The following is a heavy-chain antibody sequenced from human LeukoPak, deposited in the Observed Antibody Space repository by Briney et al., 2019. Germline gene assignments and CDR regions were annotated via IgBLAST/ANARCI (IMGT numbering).Heavy chain of an antibody. D-gene: IGHD2-21*02. CDR3: AKYCGGDCFRNFDS. CDR2: IGGGGSDI. CDR1: GFTFSAYA. Sequence: PGGSLRLSCAASGFTFSAYAMTWVRQAPGGGLEWVSMIGGGGSDIQYADSVKGRFTISRDNSKNTVYLQMDSLRADDTAVYYCAKYCGGDCFRNFDSWGQGTLVTVST. V-gene: IGHV3-23*01. J-gene: IGHJ4*02.